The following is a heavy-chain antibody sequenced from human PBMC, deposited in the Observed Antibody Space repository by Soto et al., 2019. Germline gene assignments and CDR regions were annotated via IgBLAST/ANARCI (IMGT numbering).Heavy chain of an antibody. CDR2: IYGGGTT. V-gene: IGHV3-53*01. D-gene: IGHD6-19*01. CDR1: GFTVSSKY. J-gene: IGHJ4*02. Sequence: EVQLVESGGGLIQPGGSLRLSCAASGFTVSSKYMTWVRQAPGKGLEWVSVIYGGGTTYYADSVKGRFTISRDNSKNTWYLQMNSLRAEITAVYYCVQTTGWPGFDFWGQGTLVTVSS. CDR3: VQTTGWPGFDF.